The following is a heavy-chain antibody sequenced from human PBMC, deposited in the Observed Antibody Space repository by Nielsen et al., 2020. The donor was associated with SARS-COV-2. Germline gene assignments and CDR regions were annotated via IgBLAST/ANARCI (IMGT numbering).Heavy chain of an antibody. J-gene: IGHJ4*02. V-gene: IGHV3-30*14. CDR1: GFTFSSYA. D-gene: IGHD1-26*01. CDR3: ARGSRRAIVGATAY. CDR2: MSYNGSNR. Sequence: GGSLRLSCAASGFTFSSYAMHWVRQAPGKGLEWVAIMSYNGSNRYYADSVKGRFTFSRDNSKNTLYLQMTSLRAEDTAVYYCARGSRRAIVGATAYWGQGTLVTVSS.